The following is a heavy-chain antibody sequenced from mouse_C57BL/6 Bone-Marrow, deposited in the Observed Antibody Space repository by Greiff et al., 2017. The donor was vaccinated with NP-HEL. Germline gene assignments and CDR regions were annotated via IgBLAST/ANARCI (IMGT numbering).Heavy chain of an antibody. V-gene: IGHV1-85*01. J-gene: IGHJ3*01. CDR1: GYTFTSYD. CDR3: AREGYDYAWFAY. D-gene: IGHD2-4*01. CDR2: LYPGDGST. Sequence: VQLQQSGPELVKPGASVKLSCKASGYTFTSYDINWVKQRPGQGLEWIGWLYPGDGSTKYNEKFKGKATLTVDTSSSTAYMELHSLTSEDSAVYFCAREGYDYAWFAYWGQGTLVTVSA.